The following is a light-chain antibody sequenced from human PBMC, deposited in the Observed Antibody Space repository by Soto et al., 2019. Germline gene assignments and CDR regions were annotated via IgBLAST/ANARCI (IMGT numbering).Light chain of an antibody. CDR2: KAS. J-gene: IGKJ1*01. CDR3: QHYNSYSEA. Sequence: DMQMTQSPSSVSASVGDRVTMTCRSSQTISSWLAWYQQKPGKAPKLLIYKASTLKSGVPSRFSGSGSGTEFTLTNSSLQPDDFATYYCQHYNSYSEAFGQGAKVDIK. CDR1: QTISSW. V-gene: IGKV1-5*03.